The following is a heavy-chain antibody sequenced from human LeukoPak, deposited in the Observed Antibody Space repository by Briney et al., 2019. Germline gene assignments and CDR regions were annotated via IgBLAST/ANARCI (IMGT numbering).Heavy chain of an antibody. V-gene: IGHV3-48*03. Sequence: GGSLRLPCAASGFTFSTYETNWVRQAPGKGLEWVSYISGSGSTTHYADSVRGRFTISRDNGKNSLYLQMNSLRAEDTAVYYCTRGGSGAVAGTNFDYWGQGTLVTVSS. D-gene: IGHD6-19*01. CDR2: ISGSGSTT. J-gene: IGHJ4*02. CDR3: TRGGSGAVAGTNFDY. CDR1: GFTFSTYE.